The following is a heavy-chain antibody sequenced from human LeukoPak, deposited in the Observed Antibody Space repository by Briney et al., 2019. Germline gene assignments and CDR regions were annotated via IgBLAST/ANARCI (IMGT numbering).Heavy chain of an antibody. D-gene: IGHD2-21*02. V-gene: IGHV3-21*01. J-gene: IGHJ4*02. Sequence: GGSLRLSCAASGFTFSSYSMNWVRQAPGKGLEWVSSISSSSSYIYYADSVKGRFTISRDNAKNSLYLQMNSLRAEDTAVYYCARIDPRVVGDLDHFDYWGQGTLVTVSS. CDR3: ARIDPRVVGDLDHFDY. CDR1: GFTFSSYS. CDR2: ISSSSSYI.